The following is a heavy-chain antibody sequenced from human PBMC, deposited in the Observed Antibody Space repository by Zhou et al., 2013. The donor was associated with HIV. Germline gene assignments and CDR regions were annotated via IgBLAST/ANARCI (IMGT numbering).Heavy chain of an antibody. J-gene: IGHJ5*02. Sequence: QVQLVQSGAEVKKPGSSVKVSCKASGGSFSTSGISWVRQAPGHGLEWMGGILPLLGAANYAQKFQGRVTITADESTSTAYMDLSSLTFDDTAVYYCARETTNYNAPDFLWFDPWGQGTLVTVSS. D-gene: IGHD4-4*01. CDR2: ILPLLGAA. V-gene: IGHV1-69*12. CDR1: GGSFSTSG. CDR3: ARETTNYNAPDFLWFDP.